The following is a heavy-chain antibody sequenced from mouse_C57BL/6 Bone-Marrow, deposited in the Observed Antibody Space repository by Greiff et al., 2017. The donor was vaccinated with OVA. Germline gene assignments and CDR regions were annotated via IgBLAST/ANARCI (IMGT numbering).Heavy chain of an antibody. CDR3: TRCPFYDYVLYWYFDV. CDR2: IDPETGGT. J-gene: IGHJ1*03. CDR1: GYTFTDYE. D-gene: IGHD2-4*01. V-gene: IGHV1-15*01. Sequence: VQLQQSGAELVRPGASVTLSCKASGYTFTDYEMHWVKQTPVHGLEWIGAIDPETGGTAYNQKFKGKAILTADKSSSTAYMELRSLTSEDSAVYYCTRCPFYDYVLYWYFDVWGTGTTVTVSS.